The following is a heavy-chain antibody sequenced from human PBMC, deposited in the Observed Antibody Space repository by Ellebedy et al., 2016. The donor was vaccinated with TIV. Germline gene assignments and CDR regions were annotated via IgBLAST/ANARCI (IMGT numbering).Heavy chain of an antibody. V-gene: IGHV1-18*01. D-gene: IGHD3/OR15-3a*01. CDR3: ARDRADDYWTGYSQVEWFDS. J-gene: IGHJ5*01. Sequence: AASVTVSCKASGYTFSNFGISWVRQAPGQGLEWMGWISGRDGDTNYAEKVQGRVTMTTDTSTGTAYMELRSLRSDDTAIYYCARDRADDYWTGYSQVEWFDSWGQGTLVTVSS. CDR2: ISGRDGDT. CDR1: GYTFSNFG.